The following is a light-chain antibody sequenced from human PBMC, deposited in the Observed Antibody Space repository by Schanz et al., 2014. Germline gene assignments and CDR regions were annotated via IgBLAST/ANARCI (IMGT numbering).Light chain of an antibody. Sequence: QSALTQPASVSGSPGQSITISCTGTSSDIGGYNYVSWYQQHPGKAPKLMIYDVSNRPSGVSYRFSGSKSGNTASLTISGLQADDEADYYCSSYTSSNTVVFGGGTKLTVL. V-gene: IGLV2-14*01. J-gene: IGLJ3*02. CDR1: SSDIGGYNY. CDR3: SSYTSSNTVV. CDR2: DVS.